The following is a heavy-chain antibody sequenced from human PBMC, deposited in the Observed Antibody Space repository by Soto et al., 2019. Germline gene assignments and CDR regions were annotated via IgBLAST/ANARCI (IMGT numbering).Heavy chain of an antibody. CDR2: IKQDGSEK. V-gene: IGHV3-7*01. CDR3: ASERCISSSCFPDF. Sequence: EVQLVESGGGLVQSGGSLRLSCAASGFTFSSYWMNWVRQAPGKGLEWVANIKQDGSEKFYVDSVKGRFTISRDNAKNSLYLQMNSLRAEDTAVYYCASERCISSSCFPDFWGQGTLVTVSS. D-gene: IGHD2-2*01. CDR1: GFTFSSYW. J-gene: IGHJ4*02.